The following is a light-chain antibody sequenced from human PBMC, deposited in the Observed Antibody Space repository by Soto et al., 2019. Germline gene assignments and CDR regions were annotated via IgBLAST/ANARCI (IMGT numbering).Light chain of an antibody. CDR3: QTWGAGMV. V-gene: IGLV4-69*01. CDR1: SGHDYYA. J-gene: IGLJ2*01. Sequence: QLVLTQSPSASASLGASVKLTCTLSSGHDYYAIAWHQQLPEKGPRYLMRLYSDGGHMKGDGIPDRFSGSSAGPERYLTISSIQSEDEAGYYCQTWGAGMVFGGGTKLTVL. CDR2: LYSDGGH.